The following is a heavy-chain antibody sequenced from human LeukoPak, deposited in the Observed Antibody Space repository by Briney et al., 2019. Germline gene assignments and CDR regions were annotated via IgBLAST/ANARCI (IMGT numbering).Heavy chain of an antibody. CDR3: ARHEVGYQLLPYYFDY. V-gene: IGHV4-39*01. CDR1: GGSISTSSDY. CDR2: IYYSGST. J-gene: IGHJ4*02. Sequence: SETLSLTCTVSGGSISTSSDYWGWIRQPPGKGLEWIGSIYYSGSTYYNPSLKSRVTISVDTSKNQFSLKLSSVTAADTAVYYCARHEVGYQLLPYYFDYWGQGTLVTVSS. D-gene: IGHD2-2*01.